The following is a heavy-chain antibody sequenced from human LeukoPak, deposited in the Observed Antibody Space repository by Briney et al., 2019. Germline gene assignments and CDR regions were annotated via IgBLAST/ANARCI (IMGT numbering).Heavy chain of an antibody. Sequence: SETLSLTCTVSGGSVSSGSYYWSWIRQPPGKGLEWIGYIYYSGSTNYNPSLKSRVTISVDTSKNQFSLKLSSVTAADTAVYYCGRGISSGWSRAVGYWGQGTLVTVSS. J-gene: IGHJ4*02. CDR3: GRGISSGWSRAVGY. V-gene: IGHV4-61*01. CDR2: IYYSGST. CDR1: GGSVSSGSYY. D-gene: IGHD6-19*01.